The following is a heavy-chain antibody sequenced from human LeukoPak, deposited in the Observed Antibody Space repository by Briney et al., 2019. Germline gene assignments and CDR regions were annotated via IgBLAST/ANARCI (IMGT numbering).Heavy chain of an antibody. J-gene: IGHJ4*02. CDR2: IIPIFGTA. Sequence: ASVKVSCKASGYTFTSYYMHWVRQAPGQGLEWMGGIIPIFGTANYAQKFQGRVTITADESTSTAYMELSSLRSEDTAVYYCASRPNYDSSGYYDYWGQGTLVTVSS. V-gene: IGHV1-69*13. CDR1: GYTFTSYY. D-gene: IGHD3-22*01. CDR3: ASRPNYDSSGYYDY.